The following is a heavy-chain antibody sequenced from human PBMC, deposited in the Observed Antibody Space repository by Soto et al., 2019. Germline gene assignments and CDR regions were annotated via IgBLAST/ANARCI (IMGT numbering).Heavy chain of an antibody. Sequence: QVQLVQSGAEVKKPGSSVKVSCKASGGTFSSYAISWVRQAPGQGLEWMGGIIPIFGTANYAQKFQGRVTSTADESTSTTYMELSSLRSEDTAVYYCARVNTMVRGVITAIYGMDVWGQGTTVTVSS. J-gene: IGHJ6*02. CDR3: ARVNTMVRGVITAIYGMDV. CDR2: IIPIFGTA. CDR1: GGTFSSYA. D-gene: IGHD3-10*01. V-gene: IGHV1-69*01.